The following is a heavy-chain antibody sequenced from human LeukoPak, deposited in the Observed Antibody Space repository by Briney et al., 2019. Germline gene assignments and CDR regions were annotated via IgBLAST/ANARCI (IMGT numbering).Heavy chain of an antibody. V-gene: IGHV1-46*01. CDR2: INPSGGST. CDR3: ARDRYYYDSSGYIRGISFDY. Sequence: GASVKVSCKASGYTFTSYYMHWVRQAPGQGLEWMGIINPSGGSTSYAQKFQGRVTMTSDTSTSTVYMELSSLRSEDTAVYYCARDRYYYDSSGYIRGISFDYWGQGTLVTVSS. CDR1: GYTFTSYY. J-gene: IGHJ4*02. D-gene: IGHD3-22*01.